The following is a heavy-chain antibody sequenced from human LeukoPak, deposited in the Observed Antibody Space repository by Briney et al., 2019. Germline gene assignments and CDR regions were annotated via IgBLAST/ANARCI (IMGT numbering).Heavy chain of an antibody. Sequence: PGGSLRLSCAASGFTFSSYAMSWVRQAPGKGPEWVSAVSGSGDKTIYADSVKGRFTISRDNSKNTWSLQMNSLKAEDTALYYCAKELWEGSGYLDHWGQGILVTVSS. J-gene: IGHJ4*02. CDR1: GFTFSSYA. CDR3: AKELWEGSGYLDH. V-gene: IGHV3-23*01. CDR2: VSGSGDKT. D-gene: IGHD3-3*01.